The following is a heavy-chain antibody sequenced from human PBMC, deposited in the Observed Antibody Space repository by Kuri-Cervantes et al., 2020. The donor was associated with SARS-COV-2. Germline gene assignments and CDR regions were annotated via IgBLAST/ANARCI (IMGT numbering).Heavy chain of an antibody. Sequence: SQTLSLTCAFYGESFSGYYWNWIRQSPGKGLEWIGEVNHRGSTNYNPSLKSRVTISVDTSSKQFSLHLGSVTAADTAVYYCARHKVATIEEYYFDYWGQGTLVTVSS. CDR3: ARHKVATIEEYYFDY. V-gene: IGHV4-34*01. J-gene: IGHJ4*02. CDR1: GESFSGYY. D-gene: IGHD5-12*01. CDR2: VNHRGST.